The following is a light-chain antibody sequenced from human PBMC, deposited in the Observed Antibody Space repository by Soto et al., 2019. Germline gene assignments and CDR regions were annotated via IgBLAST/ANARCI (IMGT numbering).Light chain of an antibody. Sequence: EIVVTQSPATLSVSPGERATLSCRASQSVGNNFAWYQQKPGQAPRLLIYATSTRATGVPARFSGSGSGTEFTLPIRSLQSEDFAVYYCQQYGDLPLTFGGGAKVEIE. CDR3: QQYGDLPLT. V-gene: IGKV3-15*01. CDR2: ATS. CDR1: QSVGNN. J-gene: IGKJ4*02.